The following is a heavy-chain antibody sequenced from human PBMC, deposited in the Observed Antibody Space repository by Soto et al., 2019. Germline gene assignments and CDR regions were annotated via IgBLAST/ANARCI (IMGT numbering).Heavy chain of an antibody. J-gene: IGHJ6*02. D-gene: IGHD3-3*01. V-gene: IGHV1-69*13. CDR3: ARATTGYDFWSGYEGLYYYYGMDV. CDR2: IIPIFGTA. Sequence: SVKVSCKASGGTFSSYAISWVRQAPGQGLEWMGGIIPIFGTANYAQKFQGRVTITADESTSTAYMELSSLRSEDTAVYYCARATTGYDFWSGYEGLYYYYGMDVWGQGTTVTVSS. CDR1: GGTFSSYA.